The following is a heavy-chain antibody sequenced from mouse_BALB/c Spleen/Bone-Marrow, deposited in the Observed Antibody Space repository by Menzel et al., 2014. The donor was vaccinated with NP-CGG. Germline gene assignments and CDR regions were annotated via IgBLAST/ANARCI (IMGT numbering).Heavy chain of an antibody. D-gene: IGHD1-1*01. V-gene: IGHV1S56*01. CDR3: ARSFYGRSMDY. CDR2: IYPGNVNT. Sequence: VQGVESGPELVKPGASVRISCKASGYTFTSYYIHWLKQRPGQGLEWIGWIYPGNVNTKYNERFKGKATLTADKSSGTAYMQLSSLTSEDSAVYFCARSFYGRSMDYWGQGTLVTVSS. CDR1: GYTFTSYY. J-gene: IGHJ4*01.